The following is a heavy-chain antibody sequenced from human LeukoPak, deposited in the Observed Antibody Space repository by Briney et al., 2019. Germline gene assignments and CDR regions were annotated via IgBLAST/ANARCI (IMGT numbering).Heavy chain of an antibody. CDR1: GYSISSGYY. Sequence: SETLSLTCTVSGYSISSGYYWGWIRQPPGKGLEWIGSIYHSGSTYYNPSLKSRVTISVDTSKNQFSLKLSSVTAADTAVYYCAREGPSTYSSGWSLFDYWGQGTLVTVSS. V-gene: IGHV4-38-2*02. J-gene: IGHJ4*02. D-gene: IGHD6-19*01. CDR2: IYHSGST. CDR3: AREGPSTYSSGWSLFDY.